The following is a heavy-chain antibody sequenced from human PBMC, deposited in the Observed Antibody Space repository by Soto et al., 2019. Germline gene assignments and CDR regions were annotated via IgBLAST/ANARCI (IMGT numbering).Heavy chain of an antibody. J-gene: IGHJ4*02. Sequence: QVHLQESGPGLVKPSETLSLNCTVSGDFIRSHYWTWIRQAPGKGLEWIGSIYYNVNTNYNPSLNSRVTPSVNTSNKQFSLKVTSVTTADTAVYYCARGLPEGYGGNLDSWGQGTLVTVSS. CDR2: IYYNVNT. CDR1: GDFIRSHY. V-gene: IGHV4-59*11. CDR3: ARGLPEGYGGNLDS. D-gene: IGHD4-17*01.